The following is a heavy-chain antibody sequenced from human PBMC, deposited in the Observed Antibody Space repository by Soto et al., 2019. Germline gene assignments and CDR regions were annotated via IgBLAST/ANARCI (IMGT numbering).Heavy chain of an antibody. V-gene: IGHV3-30-3*01. CDR1: GFTFSSYA. Sequence: QVQLVESGGGVVQPGRSLRLSCAASGFTFSSYAMHWVRQAPGKGLEWVAVISYDGSNKYYAESVKGRFTISRDNSKHTLYLQMNSLRAEDTAVYYCARSSGWYRGVDYCGQGTLVTVSS. D-gene: IGHD6-19*01. J-gene: IGHJ4*02. CDR2: ISYDGSNK. CDR3: ARSSGWYRGVDY.